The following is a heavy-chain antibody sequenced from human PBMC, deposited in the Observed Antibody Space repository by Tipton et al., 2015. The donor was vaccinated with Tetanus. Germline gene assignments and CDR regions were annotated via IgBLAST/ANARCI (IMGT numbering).Heavy chain of an antibody. CDR2: IYQTGTT. CDR3: ARAAGFLGLTHDF. Sequence: LSLSCTVSGASFSSGDYYWSWIRKPPGKDLEWIGYIYQTGTTYYNPSLKGRVTISMDRSNTQFSLRLDSLTAADTAVYYCARAAGFLGLTHDFWGRGTLVSVSS. J-gene: IGHJ4*02. CDR1: GASFSSGDYY. V-gene: IGHV4-30-4*01. D-gene: IGHD2/OR15-2a*01.